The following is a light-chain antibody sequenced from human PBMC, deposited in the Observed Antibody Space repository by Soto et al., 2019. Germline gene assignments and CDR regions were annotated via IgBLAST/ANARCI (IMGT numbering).Light chain of an antibody. CDR2: GAS. Sequence: EIVLMQSPGTLSLSPGERATLSCRASQSVSDSFIAWYQQRPGQAPRLLIYGASQRATGIPDRFRGSGSGTHFSLTINRLEPEDFAVYYCQHYKAFGGGTKVDTK. J-gene: IGKJ4*01. CDR1: QSVSDSF. V-gene: IGKV3-20*01. CDR3: QHYKA.